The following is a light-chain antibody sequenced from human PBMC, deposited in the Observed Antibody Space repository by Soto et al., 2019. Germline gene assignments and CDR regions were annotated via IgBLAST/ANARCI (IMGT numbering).Light chain of an antibody. V-gene: IGKV1-39*01. J-gene: IGKJ5*01. Sequence: DIQMTQSPSTLSASVGDRVTITCRASQSISRWLAWYQQKPGKAPKVLIYGASSLQSGVPSRFSGSGSGTDFTLTISSLQPEDFATYYCQQNYNTPPITFGQGTRLE. CDR3: QQNYNTPPIT. CDR2: GAS. CDR1: QSISRW.